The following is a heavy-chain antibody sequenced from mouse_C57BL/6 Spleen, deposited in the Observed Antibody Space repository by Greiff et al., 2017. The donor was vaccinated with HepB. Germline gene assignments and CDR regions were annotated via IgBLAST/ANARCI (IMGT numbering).Heavy chain of an antibody. CDR2: INPSSGYT. CDR1: GYTFTSYW. Sequence: VQLQQSGAELAKPGASVKLSCKASGYTFTSYWMHWVKQRPGQRLEWIGYINPSSGYTKYNQKFKDKATLTADKSSSTAYMQLSSLTYEDSAVYYCASSFITTVVFDYWGQGTTLTVSS. V-gene: IGHV1-7*01. J-gene: IGHJ2*01. CDR3: ASSFITTVVFDY. D-gene: IGHD1-1*01.